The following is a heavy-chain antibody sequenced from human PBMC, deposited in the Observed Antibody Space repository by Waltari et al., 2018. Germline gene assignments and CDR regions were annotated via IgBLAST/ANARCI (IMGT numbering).Heavy chain of an antibody. D-gene: IGHD7-27*01. V-gene: IGHV3-74*01. Sequence: EVQLVESGGGLVQPGGSLRLSCAASGFTFSSYWMSWVRQAPGKGLVWVSQINTEGSTTRYADSVKGRFTISRDNAKNTLYLQVNSLRAEDTAVYYCARVNWGSLDYWGQGTLVTVSS. CDR2: INTEGSTT. CDR1: GFTFSSYW. CDR3: ARVNWGSLDY. J-gene: IGHJ4*02.